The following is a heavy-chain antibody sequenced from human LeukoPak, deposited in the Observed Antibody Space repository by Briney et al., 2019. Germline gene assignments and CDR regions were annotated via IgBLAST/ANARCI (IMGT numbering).Heavy chain of an antibody. Sequence: GGSLRLSCAASGFTFSGYAMHWVRQAPGKGLEWVAVISYDGSNKYYADSVKGRFTISRDNSKNTLYLQMNSLRAEDTAVYYCARGVEGYYDSSGYPPSPTYYFDYWGQGTLVTVSS. V-gene: IGHV3-30*04. CDR3: ARGVEGYYDSSGYPPSPTYYFDY. D-gene: IGHD3-22*01. CDR2: ISYDGSNK. J-gene: IGHJ4*02. CDR1: GFTFSGYA.